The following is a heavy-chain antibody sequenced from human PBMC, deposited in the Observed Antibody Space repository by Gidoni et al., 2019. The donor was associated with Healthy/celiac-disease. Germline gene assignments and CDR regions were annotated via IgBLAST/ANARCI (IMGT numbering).Heavy chain of an antibody. CDR1: GFTLRSYW. CDR3: ARYRGYYYYYGMDV. J-gene: IGHJ6*02. V-gene: IGHV3-7*01. Sequence: EVQLVESGGGLVQPGGSLRLSCAASGFTLRSYWMRWVRQAPGKGLEWVANIKQDGSEKYYVDSVKGRFTISRDNAKNSLYLQMNSLRAEDTAVYYCARYRGYYYYYGMDVWGQGTTVTVSS. D-gene: IGHD3-10*01. CDR2: IKQDGSEK.